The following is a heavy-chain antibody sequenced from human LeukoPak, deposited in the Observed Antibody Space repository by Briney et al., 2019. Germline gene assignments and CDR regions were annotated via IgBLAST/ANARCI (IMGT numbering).Heavy chain of an antibody. V-gene: IGHV3-23*01. Sequence: GGSLRLSCAASGFTFSSYGVNWVRQAPGKGLEWVSAISGSGGSTYYADSVKGRFTISRDNSKNTLYLQMNSLRAEDTAVYYCAKGEVAYCYYMDVWGKGTTVTVSS. D-gene: IGHD1-26*01. J-gene: IGHJ6*03. CDR3: AKGEVAYCYYMDV. CDR1: GFTFSSYG. CDR2: ISGSGGST.